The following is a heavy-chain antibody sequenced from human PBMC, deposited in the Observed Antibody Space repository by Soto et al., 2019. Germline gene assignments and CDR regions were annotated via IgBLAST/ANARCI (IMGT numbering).Heavy chain of an antibody. CDR2: IYHSGST. CDR1: GGSISSGGYS. Sequence: PSETLSLTCAVSGGSISSGGYSWSWIRQPPGKGLEWIGYIYHSGSTYYNPSLKSRVTISVDRSKNQFSLKLSSVTAADTAVYYCARAFTGVVVVPAASAFDYWGQGTLVTVSS. D-gene: IGHD2-2*01. CDR3: ARAFTGVVVVPAASAFDY. J-gene: IGHJ4*02. V-gene: IGHV4-30-2*01.